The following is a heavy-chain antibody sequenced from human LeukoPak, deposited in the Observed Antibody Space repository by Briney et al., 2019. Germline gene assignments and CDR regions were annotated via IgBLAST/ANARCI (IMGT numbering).Heavy chain of an antibody. CDR2: IYYSGST. D-gene: IGHD5-24*01. CDR1: GGSISSGGYY. J-gene: IGHJ4*02. Sequence: SETLSLTCTVSGGSISSGGYYWSWIRQLPGTGLEWIGYIYYSGSTYYNPSLQSRVTISVDTSQNQFSLKLSSMTAADTAVYYCVRRTEWLQNFDYCGQGTLVTVSS. V-gene: IGHV4-31*03. CDR3: VRRTEWLQNFDY.